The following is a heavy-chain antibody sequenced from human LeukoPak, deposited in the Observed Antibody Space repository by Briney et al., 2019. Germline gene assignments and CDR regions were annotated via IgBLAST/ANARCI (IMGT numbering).Heavy chain of an antibody. CDR3: ARSAAAGRIVATFGY. Sequence: SDTLSLTCAVSGYSISSSNWWGWIRQPPGKGLEWTGYIYYSGSTNYNPSLKSRVTMSVDTSKNQLSLKLSSVTALDTAVYYCARSAAAGRIVATFGYWGQGTLVIVSS. CDR1: GYSISSSNW. J-gene: IGHJ4*02. V-gene: IGHV4-28*06. D-gene: IGHD5-12*01. CDR2: IYYSGST.